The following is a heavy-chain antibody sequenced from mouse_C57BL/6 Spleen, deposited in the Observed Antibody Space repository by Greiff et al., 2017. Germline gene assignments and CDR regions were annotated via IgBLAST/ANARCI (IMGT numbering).Heavy chain of an antibody. J-gene: IGHJ2*01. Sequence: VKLQESGAELVKPGASVKISCKASGYAFSSYWMNWVKQRPGQGLEWIGQIYPGDGDTNYNGKFKGKATLTADKSSSTAYMQLSSLTSEDSAVYYCARRNDGYYVPFDYWGQGTTLTVSS. V-gene: IGHV1-80*01. CDR2: IYPGDGDT. D-gene: IGHD2-3*01. CDR3: ARRNDGYYVPFDY. CDR1: GYAFSSYW.